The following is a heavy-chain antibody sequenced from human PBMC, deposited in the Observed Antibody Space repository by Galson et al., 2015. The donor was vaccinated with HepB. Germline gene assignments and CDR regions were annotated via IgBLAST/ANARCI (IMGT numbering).Heavy chain of an antibody. J-gene: IGHJ4*02. D-gene: IGHD6-13*01. CDR2: IRSKGNNYAT. CDR3: TRLGDFSGYSSR. Sequence: LRLSCAASGFTFSGSAIHWVRQASGKGPEWVGRIRSKGNNYATSYVPSLKGRFTISRDDSKNMAYLHMKSLKTEDTAVYYCTRLGDFSGYSSRWGQGTLVTVSS. V-gene: IGHV3-73*01. CDR1: GFTFSGSA.